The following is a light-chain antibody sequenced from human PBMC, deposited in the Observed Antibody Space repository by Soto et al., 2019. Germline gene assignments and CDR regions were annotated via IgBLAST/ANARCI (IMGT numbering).Light chain of an antibody. CDR2: DAS. Sequence: VVLTQSPVTLSLSPGVRATLSCRASQSVNIYLAWYQHKPGQAPRLLIYDASKRAPGIPARFSGSGSGKDFTLTISSLEPEDFAVYYCQQRGDWPPSLTFGGGTKVEI. V-gene: IGKV3-11*01. CDR1: QSVNIY. J-gene: IGKJ4*01. CDR3: QQRGDWPPSLT.